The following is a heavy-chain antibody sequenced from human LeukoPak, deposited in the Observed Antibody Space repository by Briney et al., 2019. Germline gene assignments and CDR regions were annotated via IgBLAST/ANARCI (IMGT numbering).Heavy chain of an antibody. CDR1: GFTFSSYS. Sequence: GGSLRLSCAASGFTFSSYSMNWVRQAPGKGLEWVSYISSSSSTIYYADSVKGRFTISRDNAKNSLYLQMNSLRAEDTAVCYCVRDAPAGLSSGWYDAFDIWGQGTMVTVSS. CDR3: VRDAPAGLSSGWYDAFDI. J-gene: IGHJ3*02. D-gene: IGHD6-19*01. CDR2: ISSSSSTI. V-gene: IGHV3-48*04.